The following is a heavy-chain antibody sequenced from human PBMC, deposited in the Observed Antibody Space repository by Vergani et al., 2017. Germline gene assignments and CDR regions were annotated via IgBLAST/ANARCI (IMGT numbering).Heavy chain of an antibody. D-gene: IGHD1-26*01. CDR3: AKDIGWELEGFDY. CDR2: ISWNSGSI. J-gene: IGHJ4*02. CDR1: GFTFDDYA. Sequence: EVQLVESGGGLVQPGRSLRLSCAASGFTFDDYAMHWVRQAPGKGLEWVSGISWNSGSIGYAGSVKGRFTISRDNAKNSLYLQMNSLRAEDTALYYCAKDIGWELEGFDYWGQGTLVTVSS. V-gene: IGHV3-9*01.